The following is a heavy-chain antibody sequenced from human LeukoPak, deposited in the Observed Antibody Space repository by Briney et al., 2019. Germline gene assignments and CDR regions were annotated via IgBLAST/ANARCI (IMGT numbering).Heavy chain of an antibody. V-gene: IGHV3-30*04. CDR3: AKEFNRGLPDY. CDR1: KFTFSTYT. D-gene: IGHD2-21*01. J-gene: IGHJ4*02. CDR2: ISHDGSRK. Sequence: QPGRSLRLSCAASKFTFSTYTLHWVRQAPGKGLKWVAVISHDGSRKYYADSVKGRFTVSRGNSKNTLYLQMNSLRPEDTAVYYCAKEFNRGLPDYWGQGTLVTVPS.